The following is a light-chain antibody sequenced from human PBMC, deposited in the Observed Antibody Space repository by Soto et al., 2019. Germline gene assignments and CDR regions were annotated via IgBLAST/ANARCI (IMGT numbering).Light chain of an antibody. Sequence: IVWTHYPGALPVCLGQRDKLYFSAIVSVSSSSVAWDQHKPGQAPRLLIYCPSSRTPGSPDRFSCSGSGTDLNLTLSSLEPEAFAVYYYQQYGSSPAMYTFGQGTKLEIK. J-gene: IGKJ2*01. CDR1: VSVSSSS. V-gene: IGKV3-20*01. CDR3: QQYGSSPAMYT. CDR2: CPS.